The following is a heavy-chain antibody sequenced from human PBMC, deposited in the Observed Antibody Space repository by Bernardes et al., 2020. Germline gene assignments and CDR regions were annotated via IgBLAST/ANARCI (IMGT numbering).Heavy chain of an antibody. J-gene: IGHJ4*02. CDR2: ITGGGGNT. D-gene: IGHD2-2*01. CDR1: GFTFNNYA. CDR3: AKASLEYCSGPTCYPSDS. Sequence: GGSLRLSCAASGFTFNNYAMTWVRQAPGKGLEWVSAITGGGGNTFYADSVKGRFTISRDNSKNILYLQMNSLRVEDTAVYYCAKASLEYCSGPTCYPSDSWGQGTLVTVSS. V-gene: IGHV3-23*01.